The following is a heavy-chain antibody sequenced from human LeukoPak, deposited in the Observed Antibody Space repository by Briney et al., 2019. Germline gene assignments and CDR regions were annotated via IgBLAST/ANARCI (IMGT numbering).Heavy chain of an antibody. J-gene: IGHJ6*02. CDR3: AKAPERTGDTNYYWYGVDV. D-gene: IGHD7-27*01. CDR2: ISYDGSNK. Sequence: GGSLRLSCAASGFFFSTYGMHWVRQAPGKGLEWVAVISYDGSNKYYADSVKGRFTISRDNSKNTLYLQMNSLRAEDTAVYNCAKAPERTGDTNYYWYGVDVWGQGTTVSVSS. V-gene: IGHV3-30*18. CDR1: GFFFSTYG.